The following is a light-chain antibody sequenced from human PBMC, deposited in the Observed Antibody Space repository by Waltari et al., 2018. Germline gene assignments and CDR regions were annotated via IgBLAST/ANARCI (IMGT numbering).Light chain of an antibody. CDR2: DAS. Sequence: EIVLTQSPDTLSLSPGERATLSCRASQSVRSNYFAWYQQKPGQAPRRLISDASIRAPGIPDRFSGSGSGTDFTLTISRLEPEDFAVYYCQQCGSSPLTFGGGTKVEIK. CDR3: QQCGSSPLT. J-gene: IGKJ4*01. CDR1: QSVRSNY. V-gene: IGKV3-20*01.